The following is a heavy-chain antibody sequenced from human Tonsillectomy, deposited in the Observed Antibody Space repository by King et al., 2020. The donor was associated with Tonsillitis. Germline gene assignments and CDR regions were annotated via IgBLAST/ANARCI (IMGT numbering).Heavy chain of an antibody. Sequence: EVQLVEFGGGLVKPGGSLRLSCAASGFTFSNAWMSWVRQAPGKGLEWVGRIKNKTDGGTTDYAAPVKGRFTISRDDSKNTLYLQMNSLKMEDTAVYYCRIAAADRLGYWGQGTLVTVSS. J-gene: IGHJ4*02. CDR3: RIAAADRLGY. V-gene: IGHV3-15*05. CDR1: GFTFSNAW. D-gene: IGHD6-13*01. CDR2: IKNKTDGGTT.